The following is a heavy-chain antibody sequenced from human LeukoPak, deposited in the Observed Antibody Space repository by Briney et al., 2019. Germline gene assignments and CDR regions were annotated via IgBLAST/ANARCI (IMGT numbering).Heavy chain of an antibody. D-gene: IGHD6-13*01. Sequence: ASVKVSCKVSGYTLTELSMHWVRQAPGKGLEWMGGFDPEDGETIYAQKFQGRVTMTEDTSTDTAYMELSSLRSEDTAVYYCATVVHQTSRYSSGWYLASGYNWFDPWGQGTLVTVSS. J-gene: IGHJ5*02. CDR3: ATVVHQTSRYSSGWYLASGYNWFDP. CDR1: GYTLTELS. CDR2: FDPEDGET. V-gene: IGHV1-24*01.